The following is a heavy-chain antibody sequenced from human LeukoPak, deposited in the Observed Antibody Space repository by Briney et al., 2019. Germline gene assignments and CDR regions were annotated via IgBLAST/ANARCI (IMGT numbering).Heavy chain of an antibody. V-gene: IGHV1-18*01. CDR1: GYTFTSYG. CDR3: ARDRTYYYDSSGCTRIDY. J-gene: IGHJ4*02. CDR2: ISAYNGNT. D-gene: IGHD3-22*01. Sequence: ASVKVSCKASGYTFTSYGISWVRQAPGQGLEWMGWISAYNGNTNYAQKLQGRVTMTTDTSTSTAYMELRSLRSDDTAVYYCARDRTYYYDSSGCTRIDYWGQGTLVTVSS.